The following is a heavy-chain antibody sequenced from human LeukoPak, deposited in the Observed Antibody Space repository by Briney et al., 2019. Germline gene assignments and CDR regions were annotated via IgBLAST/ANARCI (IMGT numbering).Heavy chain of an antibody. V-gene: IGHV3-48*01. D-gene: IGHD4-17*01. CDR2: ISSSSSTV. CDR1: GFTFSNAW. CDR3: ARVRGDYAFDY. J-gene: IGHJ4*02. Sequence: PGGSLRLSCAASGFTFSNAWMSWVRQAPGKGLEWVSYISSSSSTVYDAYSVKGRFTISRDNAKNSLYLQMNSLRAEDTAVYYCARVRGDYAFDYWGQGTLVTVSS.